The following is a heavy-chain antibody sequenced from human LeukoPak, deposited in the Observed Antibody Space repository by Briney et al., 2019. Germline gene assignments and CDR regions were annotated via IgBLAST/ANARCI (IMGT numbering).Heavy chain of an antibody. J-gene: IGHJ4*02. D-gene: IGHD3-22*01. CDR3: ARGVYYDSSGHY. CDR1: GGAFSSSL. CDR2: IIPIFGTA. V-gene: IGHV1-69*05. Sequence: ASVKVSCKASGGAFSSSLIAWVRQAPGQGLEWMGRIIPIFGTANYAQKFQGRVTITTDESTSTAYMELSSLRSEDTAVYYCARGVYYDSSGHYWGQGTLVTVSS.